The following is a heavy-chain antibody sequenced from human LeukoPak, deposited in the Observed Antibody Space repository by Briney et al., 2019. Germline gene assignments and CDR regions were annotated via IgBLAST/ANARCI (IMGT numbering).Heavy chain of an antibody. CDR1: GFTFDDYA. J-gene: IGHJ3*02. Sequence: GGSLRSSCAASGFTFDDYAMHWVGQAPGKGREWGSGISWNSGSIGYSDSVKGGLTTSRDNATKSLYLQMNSLRAEDTALYYCAKDKFPIEARPHDAFDIWGQGTMVTVSS. CDR2: ISWNSGSI. D-gene: IGHD6-6*01. CDR3: AKDKFPIEARPHDAFDI. V-gene: IGHV3-9*01.